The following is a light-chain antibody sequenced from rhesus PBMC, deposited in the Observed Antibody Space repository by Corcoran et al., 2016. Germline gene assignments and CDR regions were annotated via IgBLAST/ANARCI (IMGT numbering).Light chain of an antibody. CDR2: KAS. Sequence: DIQMTQSPSSLSASVGDTVTITCRASQGISRWLAWYQQKPGKDPKLLIYKASRLQSGGPSRFSGSGSGTDFTLTISSLQSEDFATYYCQQYSSRPYSFGQGTKVEIK. J-gene: IGKJ2*01. CDR1: QGISRW. CDR3: QQYSSRPYS. V-gene: IGKV1-22*01.